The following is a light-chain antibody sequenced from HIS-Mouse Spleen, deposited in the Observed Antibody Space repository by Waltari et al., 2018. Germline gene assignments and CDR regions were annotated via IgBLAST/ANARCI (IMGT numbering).Light chain of an antibody. J-gene: IGLJ1*01. V-gene: IGLV2-14*03. CDR3: SSYTSSSTYV. CDR2: DVS. CDR1: SSHVGGYNY. Sequence: QSALTQPAPVSGSPGQSITISCTRTSSHVGGYNYVPWYQQHPGKAPKRMIYDVSNRPSGVSNRFSGSKSGNTASLTISGLQAEDEADYYCSSYTSSSTYVFGTGTKVTVL.